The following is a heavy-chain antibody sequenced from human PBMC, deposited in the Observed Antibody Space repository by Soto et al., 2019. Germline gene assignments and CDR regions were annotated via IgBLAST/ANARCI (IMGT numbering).Heavy chain of an antibody. V-gene: IGHV3-21*01. J-gene: IGHJ3*02. D-gene: IGHD5-18*01. CDR3: ARGQGFSYGSSALDI. Sequence: EVQLVESGGGLVKPGGSLRLSCVGSGFTFSSYNINWVRQAPGKGLEWVSSISTSSTYIFYTDSVKARFTISRDNAKNSLYLQMNSLRGEDTAVYFCARGQGFSYGSSALDICGLGTMVTVSS. CDR2: ISTSSTYI. CDR1: GFTFSSYN.